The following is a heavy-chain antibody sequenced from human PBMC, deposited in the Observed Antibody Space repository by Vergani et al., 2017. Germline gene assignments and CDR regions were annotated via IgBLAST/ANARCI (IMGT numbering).Heavy chain of an antibody. CDR1: GGSISSYY. CDR2: IYYSGST. J-gene: IGHJ4*02. V-gene: IGHV4-59*12. Sequence: QVQLQESGPGLVKPSETLSLTCTVSGGSISSYYWSWIRQPPGKGLEWIGYIYYSGSTNYNPSLKSRVTISVDTSKNQFSLKLSSVTAADTAVYYCARDGGYDSFDYWGQGTLVTVSS. D-gene: IGHD5-12*01. CDR3: ARDGGYDSFDY.